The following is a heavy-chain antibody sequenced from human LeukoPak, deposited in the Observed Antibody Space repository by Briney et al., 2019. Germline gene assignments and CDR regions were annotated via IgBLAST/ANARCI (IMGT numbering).Heavy chain of an antibody. J-gene: IGHJ6*02. Sequence: GGSLRLSCAASGFTFSSYEMNWVRQAPGKGLEWVSYISSSGSTIYHADSVKGRFTISRDNAKNSLYLQMNSLRAEDTAVYYCAREMDSYYYGMDVWGQGTTVTVSS. D-gene: IGHD2-8*01. CDR3: AREMDSYYYGMDV. CDR1: GFTFSSYE. CDR2: ISSSGSTI. V-gene: IGHV3-48*03.